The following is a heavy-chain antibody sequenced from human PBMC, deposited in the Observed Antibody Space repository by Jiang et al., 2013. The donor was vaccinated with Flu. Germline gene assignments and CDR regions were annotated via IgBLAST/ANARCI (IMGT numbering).Heavy chain of an antibody. CDR3: ARERSRDTMVRGVIAKGGFDY. D-gene: IGHD3-10*01. CDR1: GFTFSSYG. Sequence: VQLLESGGGVVQPGRSLRLSCAASGFTFSSYGMHWVRQAPGKGLEWVAVIWYDGSNKYYADSVKGRFTISRDNSKNTLYLQMNSLRAEDTAVYYCARERSRDTMVRGVIAKGGFDYWGQGTLVTVSS. CDR2: IWYDGSNK. J-gene: IGHJ4*02. V-gene: IGHV3-33*01.